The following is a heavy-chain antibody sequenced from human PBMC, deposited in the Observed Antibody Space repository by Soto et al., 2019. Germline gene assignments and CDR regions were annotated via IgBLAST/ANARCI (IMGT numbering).Heavy chain of an antibody. V-gene: IGHV1-18*01. CDR1: GYTVTSYG. J-gene: IGHJ6*02. Sequence: QVQLVQSGAEVKKPGASVKVSCKASGYTVTSYGISWVRQAPGQGLEWMGWISAYNGNINYAQKLQGRGTMTTDTSTSTAYMELRTLRSDDAAVYYCARDVRGHYYYYGMDVWGQGTTVTVSS. CDR3: ARDVRGHYYYYGMDV. D-gene: IGHD5-12*01. CDR2: ISAYNGNI.